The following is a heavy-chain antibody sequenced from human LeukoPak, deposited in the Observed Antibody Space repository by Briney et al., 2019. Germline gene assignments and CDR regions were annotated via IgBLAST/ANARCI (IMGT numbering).Heavy chain of an antibody. D-gene: IGHD4-23*01. CDR2: ISSSSSYI. CDR1: GFTFSSYS. J-gene: IGHJ4*02. Sequence: PGGSLRLSCAASGFTFSSYSMNWVRQAPGKGLEWVSSISSSSSYIYYADSVKGRFTISRDNAKNSLYLQMNSLRAEDTAVYYCARVRGSLVMTTVGFDYWGQGTLVTVSS. CDR3: ARVRGSLVMTTVGFDY. V-gene: IGHV3-21*01.